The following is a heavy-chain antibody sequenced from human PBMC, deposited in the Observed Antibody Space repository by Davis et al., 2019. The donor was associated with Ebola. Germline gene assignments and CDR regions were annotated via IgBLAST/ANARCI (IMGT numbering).Heavy chain of an antibody. CDR3: ARGKPLGHIVLLPATSNYGMDV. J-gene: IGHJ6*02. CDR1: GGSFTDYY. D-gene: IGHD2-2*01. Sequence: MPSETLSLTCAVYGGSFTDYYWNWIRQFPGKGLEWIGEINHSGSTNYNPSLKSRVTVSIDTSKNQFSLKLNSVTAADTAMYYCARGKPLGHIVLLPATSNYGMDVWGQGTTVTVSS. CDR2: INHSGST. V-gene: IGHV4-34*01.